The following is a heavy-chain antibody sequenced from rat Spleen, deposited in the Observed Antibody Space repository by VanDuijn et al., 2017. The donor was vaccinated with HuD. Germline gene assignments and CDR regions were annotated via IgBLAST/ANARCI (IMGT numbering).Heavy chain of an antibody. CDR1: GFTFSDYN. V-gene: IGHV5-7*01. J-gene: IGHJ2*01. CDR3: ARHGYGGYSGSFAY. Sequence: EVQLMESGGGLVQPGRSLKLSCAASGFTFSDYNMAWVRQAPKKGLEWVATISSDGSSIYYRDSVKGRFTISRDNAESTLYLQMDSLRSEDTATYYCARHGYGGYSGSFAYWGQGVMVTVSS. CDR2: ISSDGSSI. D-gene: IGHD1-11*01.